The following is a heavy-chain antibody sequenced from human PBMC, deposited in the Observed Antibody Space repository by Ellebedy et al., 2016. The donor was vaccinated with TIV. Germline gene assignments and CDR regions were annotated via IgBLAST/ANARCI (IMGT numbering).Heavy chain of an antibody. CDR1: GYSFTTYW. Sequence: GESLKISCKGSGYSFTTYWLGWVRQVPGKGLEWMGIIYPGDSDTEYSPSFQGQVIISADKSISTAYLQWSSLKASDTAMYYCARDGYKIAAAGTRWFDPWGHGTLVTVSS. V-gene: IGHV5-51*01. CDR2: IYPGDSDT. D-gene: IGHD6-13*01. CDR3: ARDGYKIAAAGTRWFDP. J-gene: IGHJ5*02.